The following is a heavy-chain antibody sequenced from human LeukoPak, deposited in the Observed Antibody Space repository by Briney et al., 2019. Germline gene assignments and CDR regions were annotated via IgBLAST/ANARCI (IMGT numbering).Heavy chain of an antibody. CDR1: GFTFTSFS. J-gene: IGHJ4*02. Sequence: GGSLRLSCAASGFTFTSFSMGWVRQTPGMGLEWVSAITDSGAFTNYADSVKGRSTISRDNSKNTLFLQMNSLRGEDTAVYYCAKRSGHNYGYFDYWGQGILVTVSS. D-gene: IGHD5-18*01. V-gene: IGHV3-23*01. CDR3: AKRSGHNYGYFDY. CDR2: ITDSGAFT.